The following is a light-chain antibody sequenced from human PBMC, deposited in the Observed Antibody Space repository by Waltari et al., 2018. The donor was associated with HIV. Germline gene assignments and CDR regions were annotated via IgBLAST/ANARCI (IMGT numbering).Light chain of an antibody. V-gene: IGLV3-1*01. J-gene: IGLJ1*01. CDR1: KMGEKY. CDR2: QDK. Sequence: SFELTQPPSLSVSPGQTANISCSGEKMGEKYVSWYQQKSGQSPVVVIFQDKRRPSGISERFSGSNSGNTATLTISGIQPIDEADYYCQAWDRTTGVFGTGTKLTVL. CDR3: QAWDRTTGV.